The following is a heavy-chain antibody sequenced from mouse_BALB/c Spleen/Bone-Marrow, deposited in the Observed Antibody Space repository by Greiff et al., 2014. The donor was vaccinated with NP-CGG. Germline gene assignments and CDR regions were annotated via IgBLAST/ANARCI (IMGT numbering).Heavy chain of an antibody. D-gene: IGHD1-1*01. CDR3: NVYGSSHYAMDY. V-gene: IGHV14-4*02. CDR2: IDPENGDT. CDR1: GFNIKDYY. Sequence: EVKLQESGAELVRSGASVKLSCTASGFNIKDYYMHWVKQRPEQGLEWIGWIDPENGDTEYAPKFQGKATMTADTSSNTAYLQLSSLTSEDTAVYYCNVYGSSHYAMDYWGQGTSVTVSS. J-gene: IGHJ4*01.